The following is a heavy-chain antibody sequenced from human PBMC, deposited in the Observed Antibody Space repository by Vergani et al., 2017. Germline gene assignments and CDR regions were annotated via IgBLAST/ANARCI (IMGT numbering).Heavy chain of an antibody. D-gene: IGHD6-13*01. CDR2: ISGSGGST. CDR1: GFTFSSYA. Sequence: EVQLLESGGGLVQPGGSLRLSCAASGFTFSSYAMSWVRQAPGKGLEWVSAISGSGGSTYYADSVKGRFTISRDTSKNTLYLQMNSLRAEDTAVYYCAKDGAEGYSSSWISGYWGQGTLVTVSS. J-gene: IGHJ4*02. CDR3: AKDGAEGYSSSWISGY. V-gene: IGHV3-23*01.